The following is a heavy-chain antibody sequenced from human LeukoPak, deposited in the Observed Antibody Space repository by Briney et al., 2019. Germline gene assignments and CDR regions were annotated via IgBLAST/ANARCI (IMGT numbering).Heavy chain of an antibody. CDR2: MYYSGST. CDR3: ARAWGDIVVVPAAPYGLDV. V-gene: IGHV4-59*01. J-gene: IGHJ6*02. Sequence: SETLSLTCTVSGGSIGSFYWSWIRQPPGKGLEWIGYMYYSGSTSYNPSLKSRVTISIDTSKNQFFLKLTSVTAADTAVYYCARAWGDIVVVPAAPYGLDVWGQGTTVTVSS. CDR1: GGSIGSFY. D-gene: IGHD2-2*01.